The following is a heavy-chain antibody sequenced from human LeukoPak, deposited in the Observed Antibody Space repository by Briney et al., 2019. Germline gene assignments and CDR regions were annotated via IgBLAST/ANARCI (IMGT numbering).Heavy chain of an antibody. CDR3: AREAGITMVRGVIEENYFDY. Sequence: GGSLRLSCAASGFTFSSYGMHWVRQAPGKGLEWVANIKQDGSEKYYVDSVKGRFTISRDNAKNSLYLQMNSLRAEDTAVYYCAREAGITMVRGVIEENYFDYWGQGTLVTVSS. J-gene: IGHJ4*02. CDR1: GFTFSSYG. CDR2: IKQDGSEK. D-gene: IGHD3-10*01. V-gene: IGHV3-7*01.